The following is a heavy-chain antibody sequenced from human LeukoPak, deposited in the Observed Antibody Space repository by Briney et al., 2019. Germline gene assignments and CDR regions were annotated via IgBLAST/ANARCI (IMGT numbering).Heavy chain of an antibody. V-gene: IGHV1-69*13. D-gene: IGHD2-2*01. Sequence: ASVKVSCKASGGTFSSYAISWVRQAPGQGLEWMGGIIPIFGTSNYAQKFQGRVTITADASTSTAYMELSSLRSEDTAVYYCARFGSGKTIPAAMNWFDPWGQGTLVTVSS. CDR1: GGTFSSYA. CDR2: IIPIFGTS. CDR3: ARFGSGKTIPAAMNWFDP. J-gene: IGHJ5*02.